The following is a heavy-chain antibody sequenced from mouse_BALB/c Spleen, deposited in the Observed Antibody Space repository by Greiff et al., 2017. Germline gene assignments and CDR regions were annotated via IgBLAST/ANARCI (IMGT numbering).Heavy chain of an antibody. Sequence: EVQLQESGPGLVKPSQSLSLTCTVTGYSITSDYAWNWIRQFPGNKLEWMGYISYSGSTSYNPSLKSRISITRDTSKNQFFLQLNSVTTEDTATYYCAREGLAYYYGTDWYFDVWGAGTTVTVSS. CDR1: GYSITSDYA. CDR2: ISYSGST. CDR3: AREGLAYYYGTDWYFDV. D-gene: IGHD1-1*01. J-gene: IGHJ1*01. V-gene: IGHV3-2*02.